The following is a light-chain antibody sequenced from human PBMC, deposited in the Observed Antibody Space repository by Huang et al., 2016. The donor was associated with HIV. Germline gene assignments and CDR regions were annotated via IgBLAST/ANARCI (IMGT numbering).Light chain of an antibody. CDR3: QQYYHYPPLT. J-gene: IGKJ4*01. CDR2: SAS. CDR1: QDIGSS. Sequence: AIRITQSPSSLSASTGDRVNITCRASQDIGSSLAWYQQKPGKAPKLLMYSASSLQNAVPSRFSGSGYGTDFTLAISCLQSEDFATYYCQQYYHYPPLTFGGGTKVEIK. V-gene: IGKV1-8*01.